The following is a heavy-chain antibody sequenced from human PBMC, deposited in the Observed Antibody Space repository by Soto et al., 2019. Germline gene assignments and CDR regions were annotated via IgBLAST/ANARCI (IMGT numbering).Heavy chain of an antibody. CDR1: GGSISGYY. V-gene: IGHV4-59*01. D-gene: IGHD5-12*01. CDR2: IHYTGST. CDR3: ARRGADTSGSYPF. Sequence: SETLSLTCTVSGGSISGYYWSWLRQPPGKRLEWIGYIHYTGSTDYNPSLKSRVTISVDSSRNQFSLQLTSVTAADTAVYYCARRGADTSGSYPFWGRGTLVTVSS. J-gene: IGHJ4*02.